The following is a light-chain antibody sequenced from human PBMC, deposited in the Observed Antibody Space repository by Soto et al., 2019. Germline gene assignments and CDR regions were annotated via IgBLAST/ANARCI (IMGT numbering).Light chain of an antibody. CDR2: AAS. V-gene: IGKV1-9*01. J-gene: IGKJ5*01. Sequence: DIPLTQSPSFLSASVGDRVTITCRASQDISSHSAWYQQKPGKAPKLLVYAASTLQIGVPPRFSGSGSGTEFTLTISSLQPEDFATYYCQQVNSYPITFGQGTRLDIK. CDR3: QQVNSYPIT. CDR1: QDISSH.